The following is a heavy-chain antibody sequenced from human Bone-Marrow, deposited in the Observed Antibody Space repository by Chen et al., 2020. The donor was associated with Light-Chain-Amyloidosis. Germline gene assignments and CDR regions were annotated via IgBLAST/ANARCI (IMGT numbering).Heavy chain of an antibody. J-gene: IGHJ5*02. V-gene: IGHV1-2*02. CDR3: AREKYSSSSRRWFDP. Sequence: QVQLVQSGADVKKPGASVKVSCKASGYTFTDYYVHWVRQAPGQGLEWMGWINPNSGGTNYEQKFQDRVTMTRDTSISTAYMELSRLRSDDTALYCCAREKYSSSSRRWFDPWGQGTLVTVSS. CDR2: INPNSGGT. CDR1: GYTFTDYY. D-gene: IGHD6-6*01.